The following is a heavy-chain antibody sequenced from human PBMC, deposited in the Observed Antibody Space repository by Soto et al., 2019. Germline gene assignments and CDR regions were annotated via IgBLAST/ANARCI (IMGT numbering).Heavy chain of an antibody. J-gene: IGHJ4*02. CDR3: AMEPSPDSRGWYYFGS. V-gene: IGHV3-48*02. D-gene: IGHD6-19*01. CDR1: GFTFKTYN. Sequence: EVQLEESGGDLVQTGGSLRLSCAASGFTFKTYNMNGVRQAPGKGLEWVSYIGTSGTPVYYADSVKGRFTISRDNAKNSRFLQMHSLRDEDTALDFCAMEPSPDSRGWYYFGSWCQGTLFPVFS. CDR2: IGTSGTPV.